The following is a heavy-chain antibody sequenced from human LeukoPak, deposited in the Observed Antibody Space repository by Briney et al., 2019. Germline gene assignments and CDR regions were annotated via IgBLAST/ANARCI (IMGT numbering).Heavy chain of an antibody. J-gene: IGHJ4*02. D-gene: IGHD3-16*01. V-gene: IGHV1-8*02. CDR1: AYTFTNYD. CDR3: ASGVSRGVDY. CDR2: VSTDSGNS. Sequence: SVKVACKASAYTFTNYDINWVRQATGQGLEWLGWVSTDSGNSDSAQKFQGRITLARDTSSSTVCLELRNLRSDDTAVYYRASGVSRGVDYWGQGTLVTVSS.